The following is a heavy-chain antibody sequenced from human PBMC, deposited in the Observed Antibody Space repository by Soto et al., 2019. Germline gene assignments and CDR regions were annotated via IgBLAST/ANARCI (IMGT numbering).Heavy chain of an antibody. V-gene: IGHV3-30*04. CDR1: GFTFSTHI. CDR2: IPSDGSSN. J-gene: IGHJ4*02. CDR3: VRQAGGLDF. D-gene: IGHD3-16*01. Sequence: VQLVESGGGLVQPGGSLRLSCAASGFTFSTHILHWVRQAPGKGLEWVAVIPSDGSSNFYADSVRGRFTISRDNSKNTLYLHMNSLRSEDTAIYYCVRQAGGLDFWGQGALVTVSS.